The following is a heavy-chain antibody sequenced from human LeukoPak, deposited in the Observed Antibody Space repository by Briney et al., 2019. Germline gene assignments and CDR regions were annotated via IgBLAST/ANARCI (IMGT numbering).Heavy chain of an antibody. CDR1: GFTFSSYA. Sequence: GGSLRLSCAASGFTFSSYAMSWVRQAPGKGLEWVSAISGSGGSTYYADSVKGRFTISRDNSKNTLYLQMNSLRAEDTAVYYCAKSKLIVVVPAASFDYWGQGTLVTVSS. J-gene: IGHJ4*02. V-gene: IGHV3-23*01. D-gene: IGHD2-2*01. CDR2: ISGSGGST. CDR3: AKSKLIVVVPAASFDY.